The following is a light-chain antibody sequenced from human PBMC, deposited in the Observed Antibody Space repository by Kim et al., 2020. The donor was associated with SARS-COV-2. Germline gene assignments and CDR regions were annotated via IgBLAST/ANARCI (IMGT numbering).Light chain of an antibody. J-gene: IGKJ4*01. CDR1: QSISYY. CDR2: AAS. Sequence: DIQMTQSPSSLSASVGDRVTITCRASQSISYYLNWFQQKPGKAPKLLIYAASRLQSGVPSRFSGSGSGTDFTLTINSLQPEDFATYYWQQSYTTPRVGGGTKVDIK. V-gene: IGKV1-39*01. CDR3: QQSYTTPR.